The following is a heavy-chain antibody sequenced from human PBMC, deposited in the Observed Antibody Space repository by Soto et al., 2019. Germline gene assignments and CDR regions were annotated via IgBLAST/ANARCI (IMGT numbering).Heavy chain of an antibody. CDR3: ARDPMPDYFYYGMDV. J-gene: IGHJ6*02. CDR2: IYYTGSA. CDR1: GGSISSRDYS. V-gene: IGHV4-30-4*01. Sequence: PSETLTLTCTVSGGSISSRDYSWSWVRQSPGRGLEWIGYIYYTGSAYYNPSLRGRVTISIDTSKNQFSLRLRSVTAADTAVYYCARDPMPDYFYYGMDVWGQGTTVT. D-gene: IGHD2-2*01.